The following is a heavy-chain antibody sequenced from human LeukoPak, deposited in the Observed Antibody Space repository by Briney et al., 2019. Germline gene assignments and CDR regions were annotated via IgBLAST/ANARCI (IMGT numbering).Heavy chain of an antibody. CDR3: ARERLLWFGELFGPDYYYYYGMDV. D-gene: IGHD3-10*01. J-gene: IGHJ6*02. CDR1: GYTFTSYA. CDR2: INTNTGNP. V-gene: IGHV7-4-1*02. Sequence: ASVTVSCTASGYTFTSYAMNWVRQAPGQGLEWMGWINTNTGNPTYAQGFTGRFVFSLDTSVSTAYLQISSLKAEDTAVYYCARERLLWFGELFGPDYYYYYGMDVWSQGTTVTVSS.